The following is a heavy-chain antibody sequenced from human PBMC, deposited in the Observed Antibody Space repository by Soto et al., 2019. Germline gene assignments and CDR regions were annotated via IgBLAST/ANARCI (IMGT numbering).Heavy chain of an antibody. D-gene: IGHD4-4*01. J-gene: IGHJ6*02. CDR2: TYRDGRA. V-gene: IGHV4-4*02. Sequence: SETLSLTCAVSGGSITSDNWWSWVRQPPGKGLEWIGETYRDGRANYDPSFKSRATISLDKSKNQISLKVSSMTAADMAVYYCARVSGVDYNGYGLDVWGQGTTVTVS. CDR3: ARVSGVDYNGYGLDV. CDR1: GGSITSDNW.